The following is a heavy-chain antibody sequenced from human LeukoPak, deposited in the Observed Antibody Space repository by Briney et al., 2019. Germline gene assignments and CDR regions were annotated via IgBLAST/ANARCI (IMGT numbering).Heavy chain of an antibody. Sequence: SETLSLTCTVSGGSISSSSYYWGWIRQPPGKGLEWIGSIYYSGSTYYNPSLKSRVTISVDTSKNQFSLKLSSVTAADTAVYYCARVDSSGYYSDAFDIWGQGTMVTVSS. CDR2: IYYSGST. CDR3: ARVDSSGYYSDAFDI. D-gene: IGHD3-22*01. J-gene: IGHJ3*02. CDR1: GGSISSSSYY. V-gene: IGHV4-39*01.